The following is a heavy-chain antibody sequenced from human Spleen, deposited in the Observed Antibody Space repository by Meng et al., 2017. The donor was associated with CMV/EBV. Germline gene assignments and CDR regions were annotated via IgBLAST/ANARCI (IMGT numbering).Heavy chain of an antibody. D-gene: IGHD5-24*01. Sequence: VSGGSVSSGSYYWSWIRQPPGKGLEWIGYIYYSGSTNYNPSLKSRVTISVDTSKNQFSLKLSSVTAADTAVYYCARVMTTSGGGFDPWGQGTLVTVSS. CDR2: IYYSGST. V-gene: IGHV4-61*01. J-gene: IGHJ5*02. CDR1: GGSVSSGSYY. CDR3: ARVMTTSGGGFDP.